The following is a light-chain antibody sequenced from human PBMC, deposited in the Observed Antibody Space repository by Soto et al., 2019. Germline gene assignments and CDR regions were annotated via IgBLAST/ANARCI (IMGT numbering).Light chain of an antibody. CDR2: DDI. J-gene: IGLJ2*01. CDR3: QVWDSSNAHPI. CDR1: IIGXXX. V-gene: IGLV3-21*02. Sequence: SYELTQPPSMSVXPXQTAXVXCXXDIIGXXXXXXYQQXPGQAPVXXVYDDIERPSGIPERFSGSNSGNTATLSITRVEAGDEADYYCQVWDSSNAHPIFGGGTKLTVL.